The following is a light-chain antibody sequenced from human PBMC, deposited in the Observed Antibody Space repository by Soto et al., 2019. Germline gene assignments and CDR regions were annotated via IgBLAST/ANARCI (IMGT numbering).Light chain of an antibody. J-gene: IGKJ1*01. Sequence: IVLTQSPCTPSLSPGESATISCRASQSLSWGYLAWYQHTSGQAPRLLIYGASKRATGIPERFSGSGSGTDFTLTIKRLEPEDFAVDYCQQYGSSPTFGLGTKVDIK. V-gene: IGKV3-20*01. CDR1: QSLSWGY. CDR2: GAS. CDR3: QQYGSSPT.